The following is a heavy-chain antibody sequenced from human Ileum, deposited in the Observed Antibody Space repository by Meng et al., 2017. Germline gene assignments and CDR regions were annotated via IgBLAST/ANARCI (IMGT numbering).Heavy chain of an antibody. J-gene: IGHJ2*01. CDR1: VGSFSGYY. Sequence: QVQLQQWGAGLLKPSETLSLPCAVYVGSFSGYYWTWIRQPPGKGLEWIVEIPHSGSTNYNPSLKSRVTMSIDTSKIQFSLELSSVTAADAAVYYCARYGGSGSYWHFDPWGRGTLVTVSS. CDR2: IPHSGST. CDR3: ARYGGSGSYWHFDP. D-gene: IGHD3-10*01. V-gene: IGHV4-34*01.